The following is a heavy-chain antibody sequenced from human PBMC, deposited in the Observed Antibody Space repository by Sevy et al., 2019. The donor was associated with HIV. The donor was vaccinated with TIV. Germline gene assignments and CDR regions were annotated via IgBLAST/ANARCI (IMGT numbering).Heavy chain of an antibody. J-gene: IGHJ6*02. D-gene: IGHD3-10*01. Sequence: SETLSLTCIVSGGSISSDSYYWGWIRQPPGKGLEWIGSIYYTGSTYYNPSLKSRVTISSDTSKKQFSLRLSSVTAADSALYVCARPSSLDYYYAMDVWGQGTTVTVSS. CDR2: IYYTGST. CDR1: GGSISSDSYY. CDR3: ARPSSLDYYYAMDV. V-gene: IGHV4-39*01.